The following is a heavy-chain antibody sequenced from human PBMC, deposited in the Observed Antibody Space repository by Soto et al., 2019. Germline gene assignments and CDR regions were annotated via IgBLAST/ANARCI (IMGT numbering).Heavy chain of an antibody. CDR2: IYWNDDK. V-gene: IGHV2-5*01. J-gene: IGHJ5*02. CDR3: AHRPVNWGGELFNWFEP. CDR1: VFSLTSGEG. Sequence: QITLRESGPTLVKPTQTLTLTCTFSVFSLTSGEGVGWIRQPPGKALEWLAAIYWNDDKRYSPSLQNRLNIAKDTSINQVVLTMTNMDPVDTATYFCAHRPVNWGGELFNWFEPWGQGTLVTVSS. D-gene: IGHD1-26*01.